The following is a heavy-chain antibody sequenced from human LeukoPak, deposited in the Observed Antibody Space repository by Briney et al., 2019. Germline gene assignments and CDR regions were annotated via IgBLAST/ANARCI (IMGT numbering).Heavy chain of an antibody. CDR3: ARDNNVWGSYRKFDP. D-gene: IGHD3-16*02. CDR1: GGSIISYY. CDR2: IYTSRST. Sequence: NPSETLSLTCTVSGGSIISYYWSWIRQPAGKGLEWIGRIYTSRSTNYNPSLRSRVTMSVDTSKNQFSLNLSSVTAADTVVYYCARDNNVWGSYRKFDPWGQGTLVTVSS. V-gene: IGHV4-4*07. J-gene: IGHJ5*02.